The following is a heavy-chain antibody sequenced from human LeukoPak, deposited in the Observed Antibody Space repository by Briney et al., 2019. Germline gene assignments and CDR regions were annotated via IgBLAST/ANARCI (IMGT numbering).Heavy chain of an antibody. CDR3: ARKGCTGDCYRFDP. CDR1: GYTLNTYG. D-gene: IGHD2-21*02. Sequence: ASVKVSCKASGYTLNTYGISWVRPAPGQRPEWMGWINTDNGNTKYAQKFQGRVTKTTDTSTSTAYMELSSLRSDDTAVYYCARKGCTGDCYRFDPWGQGTLVTVSS. J-gene: IGHJ5*02. CDR2: INTDNGNT. V-gene: IGHV1-18*01.